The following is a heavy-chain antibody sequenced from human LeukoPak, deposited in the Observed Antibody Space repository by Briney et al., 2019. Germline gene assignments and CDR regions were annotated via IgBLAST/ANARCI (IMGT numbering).Heavy chain of an antibody. D-gene: IGHD6-19*01. Sequence: GGSLRLSCAASGFTFSNYAMPWVRQAPGKGLEWVSGISWNSGSIGYADSVKGRFTISRDNAKNSLYLQMNSLRAEDTALYYCAKVSGGWYQGTIFAPCFDYWGQGTLVTVSS. V-gene: IGHV3-9*01. CDR3: AKVSGGWYQGTIFAPCFDY. CDR1: GFTFSNYA. CDR2: ISWNSGSI. J-gene: IGHJ4*02.